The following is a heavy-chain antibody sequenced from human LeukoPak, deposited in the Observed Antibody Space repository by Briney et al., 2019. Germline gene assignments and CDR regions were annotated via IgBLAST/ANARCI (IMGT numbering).Heavy chain of an antibody. D-gene: IGHD1-20*01. CDR2: IIPIFGTA. V-gene: IGHV1-69*13. Sequence: ASVKVSCKASGYAFTGFYMRWVRQTPGQGLEWMGGIIPIFGTANYAQKFQGRVTITADESTSTAYMELSSLRSEDTAVYYCARDHGGRITGTLYFDYWGQGTLVTVSS. CDR1: GYAFTGFY. J-gene: IGHJ4*02. CDR3: ARDHGGRITGTLYFDY.